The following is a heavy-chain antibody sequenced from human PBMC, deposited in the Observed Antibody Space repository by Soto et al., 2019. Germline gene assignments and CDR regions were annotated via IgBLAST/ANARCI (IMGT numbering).Heavy chain of an antibody. Sequence: EVQLVESGGGLVQPGGSLRLSCAASGFTFSSYSMNWVRQAPGKGLEWVSYISSSSRTIYYADSVKGRFTNSKDNAKISLNLQMNSLRDEDTSVYYCARDLWNYYYYCGMDVWGQATTVTVSS. V-gene: IGHV3-48*02. CDR2: ISSSSRTI. J-gene: IGHJ6*02. CDR1: GFTFSSYS. CDR3: ARDLWNYYYYCGMDV. D-gene: IGHD1-1*01.